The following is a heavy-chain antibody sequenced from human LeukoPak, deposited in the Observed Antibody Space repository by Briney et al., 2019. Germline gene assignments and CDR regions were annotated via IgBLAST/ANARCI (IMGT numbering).Heavy chain of an antibody. V-gene: IGHV4-34*01. CDR2: INHSGST. Sequence: SETLSLTCAVYGGSFSGYYWSWIRQPPGKGLEWIGEINHSGSTNYNPSLKSRVTISVDTSKNQFSLKLSSVTAADTAVYYCARGRVLRAFDIWGQGTMVTVSS. CDR1: GGSFSGYY. D-gene: IGHD1-1*01. J-gene: IGHJ3*02. CDR3: ARGRVLRAFDI.